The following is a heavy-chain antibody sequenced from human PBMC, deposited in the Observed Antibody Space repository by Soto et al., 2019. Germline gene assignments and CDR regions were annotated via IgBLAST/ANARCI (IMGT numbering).Heavy chain of an antibody. Sequence: SETLSLTCTVSGGSISSGGYYWSWIRQHPGKGLEWIGYIYYSGSTYYNPSLKSRVTISVDTSKNQFSLKLSSVTAADTAVYYCAREGSGSYADVCGQGTTVTVCS. J-gene: IGHJ6*02. D-gene: IGHD3-10*01. CDR2: IYYSGST. V-gene: IGHV4-31*03. CDR1: GGSISSGGYY. CDR3: AREGSGSYADV.